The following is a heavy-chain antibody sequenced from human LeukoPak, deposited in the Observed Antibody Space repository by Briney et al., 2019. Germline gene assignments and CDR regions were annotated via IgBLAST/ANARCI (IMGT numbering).Heavy chain of an antibody. CDR1: GFTFSSYS. CDR2: ISSSSSTI. Sequence: GGSLRLSCAASGFTFSSYSMNWVRQAPGKGLEWVSYISSSSSTIYCADSVKGRFTISRDNAKNSLYLQMNSLRAEDTAVYYCARDQKVGATFYYYYGMDVWGQGTTVTVSS. V-gene: IGHV3-48*04. J-gene: IGHJ6*02. CDR3: ARDQKVGATFYYYYGMDV. D-gene: IGHD1-26*01.